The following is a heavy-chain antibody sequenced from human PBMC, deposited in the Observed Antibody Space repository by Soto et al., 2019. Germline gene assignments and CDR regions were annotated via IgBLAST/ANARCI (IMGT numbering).Heavy chain of an antibody. D-gene: IGHD3-3*01. CDR3: AKTNLYYDFWSGYFD. V-gene: IGHV3-23*01. J-gene: IGHJ4*02. CDR1: GFSFSTYP. Sequence: VQLLESGGGLVQPGGSLRLSCAASGFSFSTYPMSWVRQAPGKGLEWVSAISGSGGSTYYADSVKGRFTSSRDNSTNPLYLQMNSLRAEDTAVYYCAKTNLYYDFWSGYFDWGQGNLVIVSS. CDR2: ISGSGGST.